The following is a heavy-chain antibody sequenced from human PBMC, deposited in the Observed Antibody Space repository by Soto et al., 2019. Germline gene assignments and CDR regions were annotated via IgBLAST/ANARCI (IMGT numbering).Heavy chain of an antibody. V-gene: IGHV1-46*03. CDR3: ASYTGYCSGGSCFGYFDY. CDR2: INPSGGST. CDR1: GYTYTSYY. Sequence: QVQLVQSGAEVKKPGASVKVSCKASGYTYTSYYMHWVRQAPGQELEWMGIINPSGGSTSYAQKFQGRVTMTRDTSTSTVYMELSSLRSEDTAVYYCASYTGYCSGGSCFGYFDYWGQGTLVTVSS. J-gene: IGHJ4*02. D-gene: IGHD2-15*01.